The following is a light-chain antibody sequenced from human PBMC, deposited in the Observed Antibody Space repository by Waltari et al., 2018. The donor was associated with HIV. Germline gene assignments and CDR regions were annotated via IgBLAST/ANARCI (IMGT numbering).Light chain of an antibody. J-gene: IGKJ4*01. CDR3: QQTSSFPPT. CDR2: AAS. CDR1: QGISTW. V-gene: IGKV1-12*01. Sequence: DVELTQSPSSLSASVGDRVTITCRASQGISTWLAWYQQKPGKAPNLLIYAASSLQSGVPSRFSGSGSGTTFTLTISSLQPEDFGNYYCQQTSSFPPTFGGGTKVDIK.